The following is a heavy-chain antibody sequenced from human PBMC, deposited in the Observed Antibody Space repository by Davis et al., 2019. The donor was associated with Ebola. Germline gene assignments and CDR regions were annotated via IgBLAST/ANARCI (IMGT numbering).Heavy chain of an antibody. CDR3: ARGASWGSGSYINY. CDR1: GGTFSSYA. J-gene: IGHJ4*02. CDR2: IIPILGIA. D-gene: IGHD3-10*01. V-gene: IGHV1-69*04. Sequence: AASVKVSCKASGGTFSSYAISWVRQAPGQGLEWMGRIIPILGIANYAQKFQGGVTITADKSTSTAYMELSSLRPEDTAVYYCARGASWGSGSYINYWGQGTLVTVSS.